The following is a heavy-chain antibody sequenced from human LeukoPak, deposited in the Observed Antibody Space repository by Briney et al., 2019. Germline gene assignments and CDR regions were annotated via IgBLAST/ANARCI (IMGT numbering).Heavy chain of an antibody. J-gene: IGHJ4*02. D-gene: IGHD3-9*01. CDR2: ISGSGGST. V-gene: IGHV3-23*01. CDR3: AKAYAPSLLVIIRPLDY. Sequence: QPGGSLRLSCAASGFTFSSYAMSWVCQAPGKGLEWVSAISGSGGSTYYADSVKGRFTISRDNSKNTLYLQMNSLRAEDTAVYYCAKAYAPSLLVIIRPLDYWGQGTLVTVSS. CDR1: GFTFSSYA.